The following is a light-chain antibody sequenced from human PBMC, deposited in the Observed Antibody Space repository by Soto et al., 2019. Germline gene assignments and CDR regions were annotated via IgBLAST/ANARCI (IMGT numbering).Light chain of an antibody. CDR1: QSVRSN. CDR2: GAY. CDR3: HQYKHRPPCT. Sequence: EVVMTQSPATLSVSPGERVTVSCRASQSVRSNLAWYQQKPGQSPRLLIYGAYTRSTGIPARFSGSGSGTEFTLHISSPQSEECAVYYRHQYKHRPPCTFGQGKRLEI. J-gene: IGKJ5*01. V-gene: IGKV3-15*01.